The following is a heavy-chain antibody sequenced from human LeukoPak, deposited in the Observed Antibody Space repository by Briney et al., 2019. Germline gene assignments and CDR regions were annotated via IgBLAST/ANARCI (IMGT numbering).Heavy chain of an antibody. CDR2: INAGNGNT. CDR3: ARDCLDSSGYYFIDY. V-gene: IGHV1-3*03. Sequence: ASVKVSCKASGYTFTSYAMHWVRQAPGQRLEWMGWINAGNGNTKYSQEFQGRVTITRDTSASTAYMELSSLRSEDMAVYYCARDCLDSSGYYFIDYWGQGTLVTVSS. J-gene: IGHJ4*02. D-gene: IGHD3-22*01. CDR1: GYTFTSYA.